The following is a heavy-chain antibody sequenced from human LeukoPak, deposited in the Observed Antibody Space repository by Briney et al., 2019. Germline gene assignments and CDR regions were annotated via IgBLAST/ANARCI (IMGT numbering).Heavy chain of an antibody. CDR3: ARQSSGIAATDKIDY. Sequence: GGSLRLSCAASGFTFSRYSMTWVRQAPGKGLEWVSSFTSMSRTIYYADSVKGRFTFSRDDAKESLYLQMNSLRAEDTAIYYCARQSSGIAATDKIDYWGQGVLVTVSS. D-gene: IGHD6-13*01. CDR1: GFTFSRYS. CDR2: FTSMSRTI. V-gene: IGHV3-21*01. J-gene: IGHJ4*02.